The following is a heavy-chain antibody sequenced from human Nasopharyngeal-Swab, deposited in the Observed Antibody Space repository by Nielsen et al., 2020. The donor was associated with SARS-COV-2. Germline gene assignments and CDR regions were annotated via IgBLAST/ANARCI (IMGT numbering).Heavy chain of an antibody. J-gene: IGHJ4*02. V-gene: IGHV1-18*01. D-gene: IGHD6-19*01. CDR1: GYTFTIYG. CDR2: ISAYNGNT. Sequence: ASVKVSCKASGYTFTIYGITWVRQAPGQGLEWMGWISAYNGNTNYAQKLQGRVTMTTDTSTSTAYMELWSLRSDDTAVYYCATRAVAGFFDYWGQGTLVTVSS. CDR3: ATRAVAGFFDY.